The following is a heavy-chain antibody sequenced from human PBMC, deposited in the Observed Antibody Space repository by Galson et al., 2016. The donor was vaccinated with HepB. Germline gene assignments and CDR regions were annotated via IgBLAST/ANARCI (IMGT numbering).Heavy chain of an antibody. Sequence: SETLSLTCAVYGGSLRGYYWSHIRQPPGKGLEWIGEINYTGNTNYNPSLKSRVTISRDTSKNQFSLKLSSVTAADTAVYYCTRGKWEIRPSDIWGQGTMVTVSS. V-gene: IGHV4-34*01. J-gene: IGHJ3*02. D-gene: IGHD1-26*01. CDR1: GGSLRGYY. CDR2: INYTGNT. CDR3: TRGKWEIRPSDI.